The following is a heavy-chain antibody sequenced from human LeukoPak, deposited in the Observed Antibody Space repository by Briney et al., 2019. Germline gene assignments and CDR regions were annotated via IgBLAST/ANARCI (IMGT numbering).Heavy chain of an antibody. CDR3: ARGRSSSLNWFDP. D-gene: IGHD6-13*01. CDR1: GXSFSGYY. J-gene: IGHJ5*02. Sequence: SETLSLTCAVYGXSFSGYYWSWIRQPPGKGLEWIGEINHSGSTNYNPSLKSRVTISVDTSKNQFSLKLSSVTAADTAVYYCARGRSSSLNWFDPWGQGTLVTVSS. CDR2: INHSGST. V-gene: IGHV4-34*01.